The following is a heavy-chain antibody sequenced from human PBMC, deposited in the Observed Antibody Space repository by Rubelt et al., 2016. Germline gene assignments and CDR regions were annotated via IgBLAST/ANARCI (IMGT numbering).Heavy chain of an antibody. CDR3: ARDRRHCSGGSFYLDGFDI. CDR2: IYYSGST. V-gene: IGHV4-31*02. J-gene: IGHJ3*02. D-gene: IGHD2-15*01. Sequence: WIRQHPGKGLEWIGSIYYSGSTYYNPSPKRRVTISVATSKNQFSLKLSSVTAAATAVSYCARDRRHCSGGSFYLDGFDIWGQGTMVTVSS.